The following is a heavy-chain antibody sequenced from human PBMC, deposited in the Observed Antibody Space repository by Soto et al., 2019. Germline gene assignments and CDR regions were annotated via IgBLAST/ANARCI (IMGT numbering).Heavy chain of an antibody. CDR1: GGSFSGYY. V-gene: IGHV4-34*01. Sequence: SETLSLTCAVYGGSFSGYYWSWIRQPPGKGLEWIGEINHSGSTNYNPSLKSRVTISVDTSKNQFSLKLSSVTAADTAVYYCARNGGDYDSSGYPPRYFDYWGQGTLVTVSS. J-gene: IGHJ4*02. CDR2: INHSGST. D-gene: IGHD3-22*01. CDR3: ARNGGDYDSSGYPPRYFDY.